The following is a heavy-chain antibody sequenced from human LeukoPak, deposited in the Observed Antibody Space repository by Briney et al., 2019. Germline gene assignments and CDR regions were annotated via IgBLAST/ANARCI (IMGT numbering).Heavy chain of an antibody. J-gene: IGHJ6*03. CDR2: MNPNSGNT. CDR3: ARGPSSYFYMDV. CDR1: GYTFTSYD. Sequence: AASVKVSCKASGYTFTSYDINWVRQATGQGLEWMGWMNPNSGNTGYAQKFQGRVTMTRNTSISTAYMELSSLRPEDTAVYYCARGPSSYFYMDVWGKGTTVTISS. V-gene: IGHV1-8*01.